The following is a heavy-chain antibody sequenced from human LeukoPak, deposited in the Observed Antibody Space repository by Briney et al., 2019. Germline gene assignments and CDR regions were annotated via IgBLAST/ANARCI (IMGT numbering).Heavy chain of an antibody. Sequence: VASVKVSCKASGYTFTSYDINWVRQATGQGLEWMGWMNPNSGNTGYAQKFQGRVTMTRNTSISTGYMELSSLRSEDTAVYYCARAPYYYDSSGPQLLGYYFDYWGQGTLVTVSS. CDR2: MNPNSGNT. V-gene: IGHV1-8*01. J-gene: IGHJ4*02. D-gene: IGHD3-22*01. CDR1: GYTFTSYD. CDR3: ARAPYYYDSSGPQLLGYYFDY.